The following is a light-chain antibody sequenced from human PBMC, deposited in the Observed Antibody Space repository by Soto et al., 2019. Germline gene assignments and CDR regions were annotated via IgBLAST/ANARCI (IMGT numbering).Light chain of an antibody. V-gene: IGLV2-11*01. Sequence: QSVLTQPRSVSGSPGQSVTISCTGTSSDVGGYNYVSWYQQHPGKAPKLMIYDVSKRPSGVPDRFSGSKSGNTASLTISGLQAEDEADYYCCSYAGSYVVFCGGIKLTVL. CDR2: DVS. CDR3: CSYAGSYVV. J-gene: IGLJ2*01. CDR1: SSDVGGYNY.